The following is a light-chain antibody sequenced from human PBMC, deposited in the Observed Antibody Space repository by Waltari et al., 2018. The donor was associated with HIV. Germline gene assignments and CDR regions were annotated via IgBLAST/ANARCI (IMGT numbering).Light chain of an antibody. CDR1: QSISTW. CDR2: AAA. CDR3: QQYNTYSWT. V-gene: IGKV1-5*03. J-gene: IGKJ1*01. Sequence: DIQMTQSPSTLSASILHRVSITCRASQSISTWLAWYQQKPGNAPELLIYAAASLDSGVPSRFSGSGSGTEFTLTISSLQPDDFATYYCQQYNTYSWTFGQGTKVEIK.